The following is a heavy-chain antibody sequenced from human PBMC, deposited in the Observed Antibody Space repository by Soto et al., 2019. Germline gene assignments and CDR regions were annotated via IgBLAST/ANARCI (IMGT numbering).Heavy chain of an antibody. Sequence: QVQLQESGPGLVKPSETLSLTCTVSGGSVNNISDYWSWVRQPPGKGLEWIGYIYYSGSADYNPSLGSGVTISLDTSKNQFSLKLSSVTTADTAVYYCARGVGFGYYYYHMDLWGQGTTVTVSS. CDR1: GGSVNNISDY. CDR3: ARGVGFGYYYYHMDL. V-gene: IGHV4-61*01. J-gene: IGHJ6*02. D-gene: IGHD3-10*01. CDR2: IYYSGSA.